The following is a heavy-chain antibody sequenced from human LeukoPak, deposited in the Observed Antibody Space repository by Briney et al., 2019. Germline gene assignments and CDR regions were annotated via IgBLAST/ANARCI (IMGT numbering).Heavy chain of an antibody. CDR2: NSSSGSTT. Sequence: GGSLRLSCAASGFTFSSYEMNWVRQAPGKGLEWVSYNSSSGSTTYYAASVKGRFTISRDNAKNSLYLQMNSLRVEDTAVYYCASQKGRIAVAVDYWGQGTLVTVSS. CDR3: ASQKGRIAVAVDY. D-gene: IGHD6-19*01. J-gene: IGHJ4*02. CDR1: GFTFSSYE. V-gene: IGHV3-48*03.